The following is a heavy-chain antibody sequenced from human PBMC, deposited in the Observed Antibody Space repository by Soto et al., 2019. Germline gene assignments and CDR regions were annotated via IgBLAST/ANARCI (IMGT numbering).Heavy chain of an antibody. CDR2: IGPASGDT. D-gene: IGHD3-10*01. CDR1: GYTFTGHY. J-gene: IGHJ4*02. Sequence: ASVKVSCKASGYTFTGHYIHWVRQAPGQGPEWMGEIGPASGDTRYAQKFQGRVTMTRDSPITTVYLELNNLRPDDTAVYYCGRGRSGQLVVFYWGQGNPVTSPQ. CDR3: GRGRSGQLVVFY. V-gene: IGHV1-2*02.